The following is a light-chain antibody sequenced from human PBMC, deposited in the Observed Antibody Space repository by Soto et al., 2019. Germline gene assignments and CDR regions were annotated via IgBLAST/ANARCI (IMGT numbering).Light chain of an antibody. Sequence: EIVLTQSPATLSLSLGERATLSCRASQSIGSYLAWYQHKLGQPPRLLIYDASNRATGIPVRFSGSGSGTEFTLTISSLQPDDFATYYCQHYNSYSEAFGQGTKVDIK. CDR2: DAS. CDR1: QSIGSY. V-gene: IGKV3-11*01. CDR3: QHYNSYSEA. J-gene: IGKJ1*01.